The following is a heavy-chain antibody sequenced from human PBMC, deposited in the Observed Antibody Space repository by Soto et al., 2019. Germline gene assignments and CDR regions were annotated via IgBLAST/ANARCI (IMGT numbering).Heavy chain of an antibody. CDR3: ARDVPCTNGVCFRHFDY. CDR2: ISAYNGNT. J-gene: IGHJ4*02. CDR1: GYTFTSYG. Sequence: QVQLVQSGAEVKKPGASVKVSCKASGYTFTSYGISWVRQAPGQGLEWMGWISAYNGNTNYAQKLQGRVTMTTDTSTSTAYIEMRSLRSDDTAVYYCARDVPCTNGVCFRHFDYWGQGTLVTVSS. D-gene: IGHD2-8*01. V-gene: IGHV1-18*04.